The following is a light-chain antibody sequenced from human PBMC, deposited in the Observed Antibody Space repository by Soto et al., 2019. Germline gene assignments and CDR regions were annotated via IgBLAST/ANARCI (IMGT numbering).Light chain of an antibody. CDR3: AVWDDSLNGVV. CDR2: SDY. CDR1: TSNIGRHS. Sequence: QSLITQSPSASATTGLWVSISCPGSTSNIGRHSVSWYQHVPGTAPKLLIYSDYQRPSRVPDRFSGSKSGTSASLAISGLQSEDEADYYCAVWDDSLNGVVFGGGTKVTVL. J-gene: IGLJ2*01. V-gene: IGLV1-44*01.